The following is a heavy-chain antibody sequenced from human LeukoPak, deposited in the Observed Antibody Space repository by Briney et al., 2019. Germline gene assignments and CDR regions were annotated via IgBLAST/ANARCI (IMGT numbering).Heavy chain of an antibody. V-gene: IGHV4-4*07. CDR3: AREGHSSSWYRQGGFDY. D-gene: IGHD6-13*01. CDR2: VDSSGSA. Sequence: PSETLSLICTVSGDSISSYYWTWIRQPAGKGLEWIGRVDSSGSAIYNPSLKSRVTMSVDTSKNQFSLKLSSVTAADTAVYYCAREGHSSSWYRQGGFDYWGQGTLVTVSS. CDR1: GDSISSYY. J-gene: IGHJ4*02.